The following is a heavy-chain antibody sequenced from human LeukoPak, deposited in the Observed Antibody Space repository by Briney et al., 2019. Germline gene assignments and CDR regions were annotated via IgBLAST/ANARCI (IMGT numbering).Heavy chain of an antibody. CDR3: AIRGYSYGSPYYYYYYMDV. J-gene: IGHJ6*03. Sequence: ASVNVSFMASLYTFTSYDMNWVRQAAGQGLEGMGWMNPNSGKTGYPQKLQGRVTMTRNTSISTGTMELSRLTAEDTAACYCAIRGYSYGSPYYYYYYMDVWGKGTTVSDCS. CDR1: LYTFTSYD. D-gene: IGHD5-18*01. CDR2: MNPNSGKT. V-gene: IGHV1-8*01.